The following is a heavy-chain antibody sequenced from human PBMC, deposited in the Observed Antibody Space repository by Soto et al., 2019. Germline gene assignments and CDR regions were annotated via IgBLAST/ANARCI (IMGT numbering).Heavy chain of an antibody. V-gene: IGHV4-39*01. Sequence: SVTLSRTCTLSRSSISSSAYYWGWIRQPPGKGLVWIGNSYYSGCTYYNAPLKSRVTISVDTSKNQLSLKLSSVTAADTAVYYCAKTAGSSSWYKTIFDYWGKGTRVP. D-gene: IGHD6-13*01. J-gene: IGHJ4*02. CDR3: AKTAGSSSWYKTIFDY. CDR1: RSSISSSAYY. CDR2: SYYSGCT.